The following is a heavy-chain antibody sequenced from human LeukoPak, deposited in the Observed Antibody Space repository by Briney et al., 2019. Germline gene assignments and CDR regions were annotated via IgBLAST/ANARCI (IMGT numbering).Heavy chain of an antibody. V-gene: IGHV1-69*05. Sequence: ASVKVSCKASGGTFSSYAISWVRQAPGQGLEWMGGIIPIFGTANYAQKFEGRVTITTAESTSTAYMELSSLRSADTAVSYCASQGRRDGYTSPLFRWGQGTLVTVSS. CDR2: IIPIFGTA. CDR3: ASQGRRDGYTSPLFR. J-gene: IGHJ4*02. D-gene: IGHD5-24*01. CDR1: GGTFSSYA.